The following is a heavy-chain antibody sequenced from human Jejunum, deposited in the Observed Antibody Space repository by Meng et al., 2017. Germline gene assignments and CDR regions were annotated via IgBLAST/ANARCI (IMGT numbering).Heavy chain of an antibody. CDR1: GFTFSDFE. CDR2: ISGTGHTI. Sequence: GESLKISCAASGFTFSDFEMNWVRQAPGKGLEWVAYISGTGHTIYYADSVKGRFTISRDNAKNSLSLQMDSLRTEDTASYFCARVGLTLGGVFDSWGQGTLVTVSS. V-gene: IGHV3-48*03. J-gene: IGHJ5*01. D-gene: IGHD3-16*01. CDR3: ARVGLTLGGVFDS.